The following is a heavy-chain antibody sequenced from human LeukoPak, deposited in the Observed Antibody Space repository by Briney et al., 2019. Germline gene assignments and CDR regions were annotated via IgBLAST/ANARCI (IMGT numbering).Heavy chain of an antibody. D-gene: IGHD3-10*01. V-gene: IGHV4-59*01. CDR2: IYYSGST. J-gene: IGHJ4*02. Sequence: PSETLSLTCTVSGGSISSYYWSWIRQPPGKGLEWIGYIYYSGSTNYNPSLKSRVTISVDTSKNQFSLKLSSVTAADTAVYYCARQGISFGDQTGTLLYWRQGTLVTVSS. CDR1: GGSISSYY. CDR3: ARQGISFGDQTGTLLY.